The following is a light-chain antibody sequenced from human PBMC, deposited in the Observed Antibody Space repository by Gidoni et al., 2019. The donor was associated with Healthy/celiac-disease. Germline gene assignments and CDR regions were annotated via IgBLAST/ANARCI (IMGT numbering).Light chain of an antibody. CDR1: QSVSSSY. CDR2: DAS. V-gene: IGKV3D-20*01. CDR3: QQYGSSPPIT. Sequence: EIVLTQSPATLSLSPGERATLSCGASQSVSSSYLAWYQQKPGLAPRLLIYDASSRATAIPDRFSGSGSGTDFTLTISRLEPEDFAVYYCQQYGSSPPITFGQGTRLEI. J-gene: IGKJ5*01.